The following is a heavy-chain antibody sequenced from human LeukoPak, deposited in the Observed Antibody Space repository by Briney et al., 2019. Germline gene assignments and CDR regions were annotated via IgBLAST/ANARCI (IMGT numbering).Heavy chain of an antibody. V-gene: IGHV4-39*01. D-gene: IGHD1-1*01. Sequence: SSETLSLTCTVSGGSIISGSYYWGWIRQPPGKGLEWIGSIYYTGGTYYNPSLKSRVTISVDTSKNQFSLKLTSVTAADTGVYFCARQYDNWGQGTLVTASS. CDR2: IYYTGGT. CDR3: ARQYDN. CDR1: GGSIISGSYY. J-gene: IGHJ4*02.